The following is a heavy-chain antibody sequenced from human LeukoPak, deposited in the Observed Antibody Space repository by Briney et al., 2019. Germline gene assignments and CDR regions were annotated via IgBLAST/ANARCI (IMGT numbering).Heavy chain of an antibody. J-gene: IGHJ5*02. CDR3: ARVGGYCSGGSCYRGYSWFDP. D-gene: IGHD2-15*01. CDR2: ILYNGSNK. CDR1: GFTFSSSG. Sequence: PGGSLRLSCAASGFTFSSSGMHWVRQAPGKGLEWVAAILYNGSNKYYADSVKGRFTISRDNSKNTLYLQMNSLRVEDTAVYYCARVGGYCSGGSCYRGYSWFDPWGQGTLVTVSS. V-gene: IGHV3-33*01.